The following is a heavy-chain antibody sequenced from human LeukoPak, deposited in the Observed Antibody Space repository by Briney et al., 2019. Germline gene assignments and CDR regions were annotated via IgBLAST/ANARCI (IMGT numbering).Heavy chain of an antibody. CDR2: ISSSSSYI. V-gene: IGHV3-21*01. J-gene: IGHJ4*02. CDR1: GFTFSSYS. Sequence: PGGSLRLSCAASGFTFSSYSMNWVRQAPGKGLEGVSSISSSSSYIYYADSVKGRFTISRDNAKNSLYLQMNSLRAEDTAVYYCARMEDYGDSKSDYWGQGTLVTVSS. D-gene: IGHD4-17*01. CDR3: ARMEDYGDSKSDY.